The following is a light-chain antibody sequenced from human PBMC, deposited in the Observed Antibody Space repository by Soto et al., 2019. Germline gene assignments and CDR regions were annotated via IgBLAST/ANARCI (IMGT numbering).Light chain of an antibody. CDR2: GSS. Sequence: QSVLTQPPSVSGAPGQRDSISCTGSSSNIGAGYDVHWFQQLPGTAPKLLIYGSSNRPSGVPDRFSGSKSGTSASLAITGLQAEDEADYYCQSYDSSLSVLYVFGTGTKLTVL. CDR3: QSYDSSLSVLYV. J-gene: IGLJ1*01. CDR1: SSNIGAGYD. V-gene: IGLV1-40*01.